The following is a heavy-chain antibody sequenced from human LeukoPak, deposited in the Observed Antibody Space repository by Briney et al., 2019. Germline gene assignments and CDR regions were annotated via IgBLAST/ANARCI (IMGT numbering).Heavy chain of an antibody. CDR3: ARALGPYGSGSSYYFDY. J-gene: IGHJ4*02. Sequence: PGGSLRLSCEASGFTFTTYSMTWVRQAPGKGLEWVSIISSGSSAIFSADALKGRFTISRDDAKNLLYLDMNSLRAEDTAVYYCARALGPYGSGSSYYFDYWGQGTLLTVSS. CDR1: GFTFTTYS. D-gene: IGHD3-10*01. CDR2: ISSGSSAI. V-gene: IGHV3-21*04.